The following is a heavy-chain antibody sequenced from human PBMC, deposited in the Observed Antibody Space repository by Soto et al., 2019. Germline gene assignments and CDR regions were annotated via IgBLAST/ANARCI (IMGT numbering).Heavy chain of an antibody. J-gene: IGHJ4*02. CDR3: ASLDFTARGNRNLYYFDS. CDR2: VTYDGSNK. CDR1: GFTFSNFG. D-gene: IGHD1-1*01. V-gene: IGHV3-30*03. Sequence: GGSLRLSCAASGFTFSNFGMHWVRQAPDTGLDWVAAVTYDGSNKYYADSVKGRFTISRDNAKKSLYLQMNSLRAEDTAVYFCASLDFTARGNRNLYYFDSWGQGTLVTVSS.